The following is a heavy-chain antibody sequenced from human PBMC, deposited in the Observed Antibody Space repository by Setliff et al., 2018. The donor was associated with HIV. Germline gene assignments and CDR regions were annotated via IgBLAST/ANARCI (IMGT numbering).Heavy chain of an antibody. D-gene: IGHD1-26*01. CDR3: ATRGEQLYFYVMDV. Sequence: ASVKVSCKASGYNFTSYAVNWVRQAPGQGLEWVGWIHTNTGDPTYAQGFTGRFVFSFDTSVSTAYLQISGLKAEDTAVYYCATRGEQLYFYVMDVWGQGTTVTVSS. CDR1: GYNFTSYA. J-gene: IGHJ6*02. V-gene: IGHV7-4-1*02. CDR2: IHTNTGDP.